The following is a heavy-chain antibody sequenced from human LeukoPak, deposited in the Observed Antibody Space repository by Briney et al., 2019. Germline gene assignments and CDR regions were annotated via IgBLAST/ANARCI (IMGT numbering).Heavy chain of an antibody. D-gene: IGHD2/OR15-2a*01. J-gene: IGHJ4*02. CDR2: LYSGGTT. CDR3: AKDSAKKYDDY. CDR1: GFSVSSNY. V-gene: IGHV3-53*01. Sequence: GGSLRLSCAASGFSVSSNYVSWVRQAPGKGLEWVSVLYSGGTTYYADSVKGRFTISRENSKNTLYLQMNSLRAEDTAVYYCAKDSAKKYDDYWGQGALVTVSS.